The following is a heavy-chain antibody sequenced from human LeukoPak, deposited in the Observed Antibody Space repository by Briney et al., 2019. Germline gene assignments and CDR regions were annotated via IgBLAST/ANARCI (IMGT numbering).Heavy chain of an antibody. CDR2: INYGGNEN. J-gene: IGHJ4*02. D-gene: IGHD2-21*02. Sequence: PGGSLRLSCAASGFIFNNYWMQWVRQAPGKGLEWVANINYGGNENYHVGSVKGRFSISRDNVRNSLYLQMNSLRAEDTAVYYCTRGDPDKWGQGTLVIVSS. V-gene: IGHV3-7*03. CDR3: TRGDPDK. CDR1: GFIFNNYW.